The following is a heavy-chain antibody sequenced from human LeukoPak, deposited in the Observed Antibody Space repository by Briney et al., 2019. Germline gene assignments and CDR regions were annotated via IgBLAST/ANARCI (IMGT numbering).Heavy chain of an antibody. J-gene: IGHJ4*02. CDR1: GFTFSSYG. CDR2: IRYDGSNK. D-gene: IGHD3-3*01. CDR3: SKDPRPHYDFWSGYFDY. V-gene: IGHV3-30*02. Sequence: GGSLRLSCAASGFTFSSYGMHWVRQAPGKGLEGVAFIRYDGSNKYYEDSVKGRFTISRDNSKNTLYLQMNSLRAEDTAVYYCSKDPRPHYDFWSGYFDYWGQGTLVTVSS.